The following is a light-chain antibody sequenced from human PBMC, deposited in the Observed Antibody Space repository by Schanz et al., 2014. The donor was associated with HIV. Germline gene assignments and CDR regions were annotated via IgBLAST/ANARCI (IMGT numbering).Light chain of an antibody. J-gene: IGLJ3*02. CDR3: QSYDSSLSAWV. Sequence: QSVLTQPPSVSGAPGQRVTISCTGSRSNIGAGYDVHWYQQLPGTAPKLLIYGNTNRPSGVPDRFSGSKSGTSVSLAITGLQAEDEADYYCQSYDSSLSAWVFGGGTKVTVL. CDR1: RSNIGAGYD. V-gene: IGLV1-40*01. CDR2: GNT.